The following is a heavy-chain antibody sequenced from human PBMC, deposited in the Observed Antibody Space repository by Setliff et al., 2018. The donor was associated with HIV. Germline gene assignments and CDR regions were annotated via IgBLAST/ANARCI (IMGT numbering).Heavy chain of an antibody. CDR3: ASANWNYLGYWFDP. CDR1: GGSIRSSGYS. D-gene: IGHD1-7*01. J-gene: IGHJ5*02. V-gene: IGHV4-30-2*01. Sequence: ASETLSLTCAVSGGSIRSSGYSWSWIRQPPGKGLEWIGYISQSGSTYYNPSLKSRVTISVDPSKNQFSLKLSSVTATDTAMYYCASANWNYLGYWFDPWGQGTLVTVSS. CDR2: ISQSGST.